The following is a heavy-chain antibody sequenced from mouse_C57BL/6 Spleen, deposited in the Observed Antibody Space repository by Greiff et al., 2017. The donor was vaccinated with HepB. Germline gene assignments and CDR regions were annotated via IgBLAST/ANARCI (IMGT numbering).Heavy chain of an antibody. CDR2: IHPNSGST. CDR1: GYTFTSYW. Sequence: VQLQQSGAELVKPGASVKLSCKASGYTFTSYWMHWVKQRPGQGLEWIGMIHPNSGSTNYNEKFKSKATLTVDKSSSTAYMQLSSLTSEDSAVYYCSRGAVTTVVATAFDYWGQGTTLTVSS. CDR3: SRGAVTTVVATAFDY. D-gene: IGHD1-1*01. V-gene: IGHV1-64*01. J-gene: IGHJ2*01.